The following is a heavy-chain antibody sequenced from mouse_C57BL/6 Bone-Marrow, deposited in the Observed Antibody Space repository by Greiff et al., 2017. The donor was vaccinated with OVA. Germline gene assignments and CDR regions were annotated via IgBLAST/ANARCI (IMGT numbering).Heavy chain of an antibody. CDR3: ARGVYYGSSSYFDY. Sequence: VQLQQSGPELVKPGASVKISCKASGYSFTGYYMNWVKQSPEKSLEWIGEINPSTGGTTYNQKFKAKATLTVDKSSSTAYMQLKSLTSEDSAVYYCARGVYYGSSSYFDYWGQGTTLTVSS. CDR2: INPSTGGT. CDR1: GYSFTGYY. V-gene: IGHV1-42*01. D-gene: IGHD1-1*01. J-gene: IGHJ2*01.